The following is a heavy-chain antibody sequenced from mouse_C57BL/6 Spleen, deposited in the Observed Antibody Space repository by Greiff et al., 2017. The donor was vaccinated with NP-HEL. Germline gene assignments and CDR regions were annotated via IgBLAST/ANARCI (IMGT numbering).Heavy chain of an antibody. CDR3: ARGGYYYYGSSHYYAMDY. J-gene: IGHJ4*01. Sequence: QVQLQQSGAELAKPGASVKLSCKASGYTFTSYWMHWVKQRPGQGLEWIGYINPSSGYTKYNQKFKDKATLTADKSSSTAYMQLSSLTSEDSAVYYCARGGYYYYGSSHYYAMDYWGQGTSVTVSS. CDR1: GYTFTSYW. V-gene: IGHV1-7*01. CDR2: INPSSGYT. D-gene: IGHD1-1*01.